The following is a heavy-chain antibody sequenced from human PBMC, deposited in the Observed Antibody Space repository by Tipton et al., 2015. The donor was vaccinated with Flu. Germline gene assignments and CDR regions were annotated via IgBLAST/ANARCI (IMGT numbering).Heavy chain of an antibody. D-gene: IGHD2-15*01. V-gene: IGHV4-61*02. Sequence: TLSLTCTVSDASMSSGNFYWSWIRQPAGKGLEWIGRIYSSGDSKFNPSLKSRVTISVDTSKNQFSLRLSSVTAADTAVYYCAREKDGFCGGTNCYPIFDHWGQGILVTVSS. CDR1: DASMSSGNFY. CDR2: IYSSGDS. J-gene: IGHJ4*02. CDR3: AREKDGFCGGTNCYPIFDH.